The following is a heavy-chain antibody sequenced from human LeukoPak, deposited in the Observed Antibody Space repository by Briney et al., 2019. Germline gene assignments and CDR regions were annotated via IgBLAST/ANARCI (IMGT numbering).Heavy chain of an antibody. D-gene: IGHD2-2*01. CDR2: IYPGDSDT. Sequence: GESLKISCKGSGYRFTSYWIGWARQMPGKGLEWMGIIYPGDSDTRYSPSFQGQVTISADKSISTAYLQWSSLKASDTAMYYCARLGDVVGNWFDPWGQGTLVTVSS. CDR3: ARLGDVVGNWFDP. CDR1: GYRFTSYW. V-gene: IGHV5-51*01. J-gene: IGHJ5*02.